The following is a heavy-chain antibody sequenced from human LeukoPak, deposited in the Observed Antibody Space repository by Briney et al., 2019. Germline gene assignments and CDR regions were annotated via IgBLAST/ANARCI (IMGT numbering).Heavy chain of an antibody. CDR1: GFTFSSYA. Sequence: PGGSLRLSCAASGFTFSSYAMSWVRQAPGKGLEWVSAISGSGGSTYYADSVKGRFTISRDNSKNTLYLQMNSLRAEDTAVYYCANGGRAGIAAAGTLGGQGTLVTVSS. J-gene: IGHJ4*02. CDR2: ISGSGGST. D-gene: IGHD6-13*01. CDR3: ANGGRAGIAAAGTL. V-gene: IGHV3-23*01.